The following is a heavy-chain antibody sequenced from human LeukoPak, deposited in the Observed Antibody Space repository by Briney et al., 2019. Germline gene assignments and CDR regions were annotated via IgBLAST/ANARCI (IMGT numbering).Heavy chain of an antibody. J-gene: IGHJ4*02. CDR3: AREGRQDYVYFDY. CDR2: INYSGNT. V-gene: IGHV4-59*01. D-gene: IGHD4-17*01. CDR1: GGSISDSY. Sequence: SETLSLTCTVSGGSISDSYWGWIRQPPGKGLEGIGYINYSGNTNYNPSLKSRVTISVDTSKNQFSLRLTSVTAADTAVFYCAREGRQDYVYFDYWGQGSLVTVSS.